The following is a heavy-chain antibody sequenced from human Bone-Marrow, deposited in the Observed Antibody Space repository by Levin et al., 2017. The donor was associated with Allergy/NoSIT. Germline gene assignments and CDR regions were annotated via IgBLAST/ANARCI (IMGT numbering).Heavy chain of an antibody. CDR2: IYYNGNT. J-gene: IGHJ6*02. V-gene: IGHV4-59*01. D-gene: IGHD2-15*01. Sequence: LQTLSLTCTVSGGSISSSYWTWIRQPPGMGLEWIGNIYYNGNTNYNPSLKSRVTMSVDTSKNHFSLRLSSVTAADTAVYYCARDSLSGVVVAAKYYYGLDVWGHGTTVIVSS. CDR1: GGSISSSY. CDR3: ARDSLSGVVVAAKYYYGLDV.